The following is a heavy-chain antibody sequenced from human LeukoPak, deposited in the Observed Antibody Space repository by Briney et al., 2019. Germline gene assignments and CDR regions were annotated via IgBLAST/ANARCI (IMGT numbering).Heavy chain of an antibody. D-gene: IGHD2-15*01. J-gene: IGHJ3*02. V-gene: IGHV3-7*01. CDR3: ARESCSGGSCYSGLVAFDI. Sequence: PGGSLRLSCAASGFTFSSYWMSWVRQAPGKGLEWVANIKQDGSEKYYVDSVKGRFTISRDNDKNSLYLQMNSLRAEDTAVYYCARESCSGGSCYSGLVAFDIWGQGKKVNGSS. CDR1: GFTFSSYW. CDR2: IKQDGSEK.